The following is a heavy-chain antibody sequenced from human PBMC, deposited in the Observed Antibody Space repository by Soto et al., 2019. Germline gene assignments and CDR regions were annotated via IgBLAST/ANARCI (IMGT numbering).Heavy chain of an antibody. CDR1: GGSFSGYY. D-gene: IGHD5-18*01. V-gene: IGHV4-34*01. J-gene: IGHJ4*02. CDR2: INHSGST. Sequence: PSETLSLTCAVYGGSFSGYYWSWIRQPPGKGLEWIGEINHSGSTNYNPSLKSRVTISVDTSKNQFSLKLSSVTAADTAVYYCARALGYTYGHLPIDYWGQGTLVTVS. CDR3: ARALGYTYGHLPIDY.